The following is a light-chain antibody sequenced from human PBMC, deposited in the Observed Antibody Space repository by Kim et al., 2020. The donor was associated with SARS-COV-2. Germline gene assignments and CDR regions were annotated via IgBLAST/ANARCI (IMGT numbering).Light chain of an antibody. CDR1: QDITRY. J-gene: IGKJ4*01. CDR2: DAS. Sequence: ASFGESVTITCQASQDITRYLNWYQHKPGKAPKLLIYDASNLEIEVPSRFSGSGFGTDFTFTISSLQPEDIATYFCQQYDDLPLTFGGGTKVDIK. CDR3: QQYDDLPLT. V-gene: IGKV1-33*01.